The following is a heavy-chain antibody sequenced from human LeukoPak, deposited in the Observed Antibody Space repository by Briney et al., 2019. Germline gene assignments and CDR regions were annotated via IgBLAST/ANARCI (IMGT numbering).Heavy chain of an antibody. V-gene: IGHV4-34*01. D-gene: IGHD4-23*01. CDR3: ARVSRGNSVGGDY. CDR1: GGSFSGYY. CDR2: INHSGST. J-gene: IGHJ4*02. Sequence: SETLSLTCAVYGGSFSGYYWSWIRQPPGKGLEWIGEINHSGSTNYNPSLKSRVTISVDTSKNQFSLKLSSVTAADTAMYYCARVSRGNSVGGDYWGQGTLVTVSS.